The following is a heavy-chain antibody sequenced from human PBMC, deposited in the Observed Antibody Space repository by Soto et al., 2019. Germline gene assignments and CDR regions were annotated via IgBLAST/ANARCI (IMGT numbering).Heavy chain of an antibody. CDR1: GGSISSGDYY. D-gene: IGHD3-3*01. CDR3: ARWWSGSRQGFDP. Sequence: QVQLQESGPGLVKPSQTLSLTCTVSGGSISSGDYYWSWIRQHPGKGLEWIGYIYYSGSNYYNPSRKSRVTISVDTSKNQFSLKLSSVTAADTAVYYCARWWSGSRQGFDPWGQGTLVTVSS. CDR2: IYYSGSN. V-gene: IGHV4-31*03. J-gene: IGHJ5*02.